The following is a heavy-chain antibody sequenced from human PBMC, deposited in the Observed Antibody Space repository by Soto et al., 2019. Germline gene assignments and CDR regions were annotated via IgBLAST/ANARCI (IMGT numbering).Heavy chain of an antibody. CDR1: GFTCSSYA. D-gene: IGHD2-2*01. Sequence: PGRSLRLSCAASGFTCSSYAMSRVRQAPGKGLEWVSAISGSGGSTYYADSVKGRFTISRDNSKNTLYLQMNSLRAEDTAVYYCARDPGIVLVPADYYGMDVWGQGTTVTVSS. CDR2: ISGSGGST. CDR3: ARDPGIVLVPADYYGMDV. V-gene: IGHV3-23*01. J-gene: IGHJ6*02.